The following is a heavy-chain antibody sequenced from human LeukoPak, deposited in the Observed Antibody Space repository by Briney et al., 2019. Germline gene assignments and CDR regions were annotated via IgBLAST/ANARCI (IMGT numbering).Heavy chain of an antibody. D-gene: IGHD6-13*01. Sequence: GSLRLSCAASGFTFSSYSMNWVRQAPGKGLEWVSSISSSSSYIYYADSVKGRFTISRDNAKNSLYLQMNSLRAEDTAVYYCARGGVAAAGIDVYWGQGTLVTVSS. CDR1: GFTFSSYS. CDR2: ISSSSSYI. CDR3: ARGGVAAAGIDVY. V-gene: IGHV3-21*01. J-gene: IGHJ4*02.